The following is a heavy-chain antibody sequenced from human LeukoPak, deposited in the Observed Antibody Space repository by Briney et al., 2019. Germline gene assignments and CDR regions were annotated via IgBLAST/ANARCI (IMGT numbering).Heavy chain of an antibody. CDR1: GDSISSYY. CDR3: ARHKAVAGTLGAFDI. CDR2: ISYSGSA. J-gene: IGHJ3*02. D-gene: IGHD6-19*01. V-gene: IGHV4-59*08. Sequence: SETLSLICTVSGDSISSYYWSWIRQPPGKGLEWVGYISYSGSANYNPSLKSRVTMSVDTSKNQFSLKLSSVTAADTAVYYCARHKAVAGTLGAFDIWGQGTMVTVSS.